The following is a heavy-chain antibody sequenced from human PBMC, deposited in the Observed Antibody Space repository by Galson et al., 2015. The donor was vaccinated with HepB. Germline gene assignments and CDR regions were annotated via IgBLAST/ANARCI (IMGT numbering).Heavy chain of an antibody. CDR2: IYYSGST. CDR3: ARMDFRSNISKYMAYYYYAMDV. V-gene: IGHV4-59*01. D-gene: IGHD3-3*01. J-gene: IGHJ6*02. Sequence: ETLSLTCTVSGGSISSYYWSWIRQPPGKGLEWIGYIYYSGSTNYNPSLKSRVTISVDTSKNQFSLKLSSVTAADTAVYYCARMDFRSNISKYMAYYYYAMDVWGQGTTVTVSS. CDR1: GGSISSYY.